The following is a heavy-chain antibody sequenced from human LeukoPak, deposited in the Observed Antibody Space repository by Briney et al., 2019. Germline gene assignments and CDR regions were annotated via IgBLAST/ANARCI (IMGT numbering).Heavy chain of an antibody. CDR1: GFTVSSTF. Sequence: GGSLRLSCEASGFTVSSTFMSWVRQAPGEGPEWVSALYSDGRTYYADSVRGRFTISRDNSKNTLYLQMNSLRAEDTAVYYCARGDNWNGVGAFDVWGQGTLVTVSS. D-gene: IGHD1-20*01. CDR3: ARGDNWNGVGAFDV. J-gene: IGHJ3*01. CDR2: LYSDGRT. V-gene: IGHV3-53*01.